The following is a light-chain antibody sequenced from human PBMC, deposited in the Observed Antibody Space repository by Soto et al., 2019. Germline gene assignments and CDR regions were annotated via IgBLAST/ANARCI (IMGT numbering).Light chain of an antibody. Sequence: EIVLTQFPGTLSLSPGERATLSCRASQSVGRNYVAWYQQKPGQAPRVIIYAASNRASGIPDRFSGSGSGSDFTLTIRRLAPEDFAMYYCQQYGTSPWAFVQGTQVEIK. CDR2: AAS. CDR1: QSVGRNY. CDR3: QQYGTSPWA. V-gene: IGKV3-20*01. J-gene: IGKJ1*01.